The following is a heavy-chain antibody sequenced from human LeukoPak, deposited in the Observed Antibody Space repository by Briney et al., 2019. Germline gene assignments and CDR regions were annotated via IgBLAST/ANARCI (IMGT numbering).Heavy chain of an antibody. V-gene: IGHV3-11*03. D-gene: IGHD3-9*01. CDR1: GFTFSDHY. CDR3: ARLNYDILTGYYLDY. CDR2: ISHSSSYI. Sequence: GGSLRLSCAASGFTFSDHYMTWIRQAPGKGLEWLSYISHSSSYINYADSVKGRFTISRDNAKNSLYLQMNSLRAEDTAVYYCARLNYDILTGYYLDYWGQGTLVTVSS. J-gene: IGHJ4*02.